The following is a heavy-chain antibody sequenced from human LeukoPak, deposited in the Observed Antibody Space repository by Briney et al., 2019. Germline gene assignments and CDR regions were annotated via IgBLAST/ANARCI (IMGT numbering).Heavy chain of an antibody. V-gene: IGHV4-4*07. J-gene: IGHJ4*02. CDR2: IYTSGST. CDR1: GGSISSYY. Sequence: SETLSLTCTVSGGSISSYYWSWIRQPAGKGLEWIGRIYTSGSTNYNPSLKSRVTMSVDTSQNQFSLKLSSVTAADTAVYYCAGTPYYYDSSGYYYERYFDYWGQGTLVTVSS. D-gene: IGHD3-22*01. CDR3: AGTPYYYDSSGYYYERYFDY.